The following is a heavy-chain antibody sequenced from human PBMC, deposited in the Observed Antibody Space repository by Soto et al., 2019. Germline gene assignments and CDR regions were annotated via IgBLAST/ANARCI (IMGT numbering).Heavy chain of an antibody. CDR3: ARDQRNFKASRGRVEVGGMDV. Sequence: EVQLVESGGGLVQPGGSLRLSCAASGFTFSSYDMRWVRQATGKGLEWVSAIGTAGDTYYPGSVKGRFTISRENAKHSLYLQMNSPRAEDTAVYYCARDQRNFKASRGRVEVGGMDVWGQGTTVTVSS. CDR2: IGTAGDT. J-gene: IGHJ6*02. CDR1: GFTFSSYD. D-gene: IGHD6-19*01. V-gene: IGHV3-13*01.